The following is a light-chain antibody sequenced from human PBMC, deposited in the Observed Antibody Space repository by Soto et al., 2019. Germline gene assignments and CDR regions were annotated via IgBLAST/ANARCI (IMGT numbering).Light chain of an antibody. CDR2: DVS. CDR1: SSDVGAYNF. J-gene: IGLJ1*01. Sequence: QSALTQPASVSGSPGQSITISCTGTSSDVGAYNFVSWYQQHPGKLPKLMIFDVSRRPSGVSDRFSGSKSGNTASLTISGLQAEDEGYTSSSTHVFGSGTKLTVL. V-gene: IGLV2-14*03. CDR3: STHV.